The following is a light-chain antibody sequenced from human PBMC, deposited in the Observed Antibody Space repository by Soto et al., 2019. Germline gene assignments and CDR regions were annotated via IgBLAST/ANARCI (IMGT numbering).Light chain of an antibody. CDR1: SSDVGGYNY. J-gene: IGLJ3*02. CDR3: CSYAGGYTFGV. V-gene: IGLV2-11*01. Sequence: QSALTQPRSVSGSPGRSVTISCTGTSSDVGGYNYVSWYQQHPGKAPKLMIYDVSKRPSGVPDRFSGSKSGNTASLTISGLQPEDEADYFCCSYAGGYTFGVFGGGTQLTVL. CDR2: DVS.